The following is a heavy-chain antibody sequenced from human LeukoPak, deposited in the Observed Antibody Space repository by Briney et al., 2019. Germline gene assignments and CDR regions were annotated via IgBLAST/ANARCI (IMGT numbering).Heavy chain of an antibody. J-gene: IGHJ4*02. CDR1: GFTFSSHS. Sequence: GGSLRLSCAASGFTFSSHSMDWVRQAPGKGLEWVSYISSSSSTIYYADSVKGRFTISRDNAKNSLFLQLNNLRDEDTAVYYCARDPALDSWGQGALVTVSS. V-gene: IGHV3-48*02. CDR3: ARDPALDS. CDR2: ISSSSSTI.